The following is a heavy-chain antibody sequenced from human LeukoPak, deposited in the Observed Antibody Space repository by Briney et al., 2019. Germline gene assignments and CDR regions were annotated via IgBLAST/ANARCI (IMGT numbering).Heavy chain of an antibody. V-gene: IGHV1-18*01. CDR1: GYTFTSYG. Sequence: HGASVKVSCKASGYTFTSYGISWVRQAPGQGLEWMGWISAYNGNTNYAQKLQGRVTMTTDTSTSTAYTELRSLRSDDTAVYYCARDPVRFLEWLSYNWFDPWGQGTLVTVSS. CDR3: ARDPVRFLEWLSYNWFDP. J-gene: IGHJ5*02. D-gene: IGHD3-3*01. CDR2: ISAYNGNT.